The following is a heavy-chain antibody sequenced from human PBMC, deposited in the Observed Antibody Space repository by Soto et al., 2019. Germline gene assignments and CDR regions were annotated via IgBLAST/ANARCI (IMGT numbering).Heavy chain of an antibody. CDR3: ARVYHRPGAARPLDY. V-gene: IGHV4-4*02. Sequence: QVQLQESGPGLVKPSGTLSLTCAVSGGSISSSNWWSWVRQPPGKGLEWIGEIYHSGSTNYTPSLTSRVTISVDKSKNQFSLKLSSVTAAYTAVYYCARVYHRPGAARPLDYWGQGTLVTVSS. J-gene: IGHJ4*02. D-gene: IGHD6-6*01. CDR2: IYHSGST. CDR1: GGSISSSNW.